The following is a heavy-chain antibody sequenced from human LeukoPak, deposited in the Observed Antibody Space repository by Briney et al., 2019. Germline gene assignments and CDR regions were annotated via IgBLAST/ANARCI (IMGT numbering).Heavy chain of an antibody. Sequence: GGSLRLSCAASGFTFSTYWMSRVRQAPGKGLEWVANIKQDGNEKYYVDSVKGRFTISRDNAKNSLYLQMSSLRAEDTAVYYCARELGSGYYGSGSLNCWGQGTLVTVSS. V-gene: IGHV3-7*01. CDR2: IKQDGNEK. CDR1: GFTFSTYW. D-gene: IGHD3-10*01. CDR3: ARELGSGYYGSGSLNC. J-gene: IGHJ4*02.